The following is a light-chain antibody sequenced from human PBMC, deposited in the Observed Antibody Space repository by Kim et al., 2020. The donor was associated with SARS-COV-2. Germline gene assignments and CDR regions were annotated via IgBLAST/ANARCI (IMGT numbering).Light chain of an antibody. Sequence: SPGRRATLSCRASQSGSSNLAWYQQTPGQAPRLLIDGASTRATGIPARFSGSGSGTEFTLTISSLQSEDFAVYYCQQYNNRWTFGQGTKVDIK. V-gene: IGKV3-15*01. CDR1: QSGSSN. J-gene: IGKJ1*01. CDR3: QQYNNRWT. CDR2: GAS.